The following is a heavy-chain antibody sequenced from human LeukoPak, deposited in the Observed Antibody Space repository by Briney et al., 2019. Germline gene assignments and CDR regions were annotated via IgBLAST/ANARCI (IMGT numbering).Heavy chain of an antibody. D-gene: IGHD6-6*01. J-gene: IGHJ4*02. CDR2: IKSKTDGGTA. CDR3: TTDRGIAVRPVFHC. V-gene: IGHV3-15*01. Sequence: GGSLRLSCAASGFTFSKAWRSWVRQAPGKGLEWVGRIKSKTDGGTADYAAPMKGRFTLSRDDSKNTLYLQVNSLKTEDTAVYYCTTDRGIAVRPVFHCWGQGPLVTVSS. CDR1: GFTFSKAW.